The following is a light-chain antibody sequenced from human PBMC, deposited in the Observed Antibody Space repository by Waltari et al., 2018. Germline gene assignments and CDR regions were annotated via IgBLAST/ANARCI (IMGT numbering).Light chain of an antibody. J-gene: IGKJ2*03. CDR3: QKYNDWPYS. CDR2: YAS. Sequence: ETVMMQSPATLSLSPGERATLSCRASQSVGSTLAWYQQKPGQAPRLLIYYASSRATGIPDRFSGSGSGTEFTLTISSLDPEDVGVYYCQKYNDWPYSFGQGTKEEIK. V-gene: IGKV3D-15*01. CDR1: QSVGST.